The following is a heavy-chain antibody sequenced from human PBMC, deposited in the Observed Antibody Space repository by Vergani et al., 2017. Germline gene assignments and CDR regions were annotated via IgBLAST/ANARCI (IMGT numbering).Heavy chain of an antibody. Sequence: EVQLLESGGGLVQPGGSLRLSCAASGFTFSSYAMSWVRQAPGKGLEWVSAISGSGGSTYYADSVKGRFTISRDNSKNTLYLQMNSLRAEDTAVYYCAKHPPPATYYYDSSGYPTGDYWGQGTLVSVSS. CDR2: ISGSGGST. V-gene: IGHV3-23*01. CDR3: AKHPPPATYYYDSSGYPTGDY. CDR1: GFTFSSYA. D-gene: IGHD3-22*01. J-gene: IGHJ4*02.